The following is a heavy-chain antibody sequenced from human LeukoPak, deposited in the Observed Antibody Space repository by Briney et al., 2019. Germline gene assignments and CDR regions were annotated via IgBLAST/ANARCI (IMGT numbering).Heavy chain of an antibody. D-gene: IGHD3-10*01. CDR1: GFTFSSYS. CDR3: AKGAYYGSGTDDAFDI. V-gene: IGHV3-23*01. J-gene: IGHJ3*02. CDR2: ISGSGGST. Sequence: PGGSLRLSCAASGFTFSSYSMNWVRQAPGKGLEWVSAISGSGGSTYYADSVKGRFTISRDNSKNTLYLQMNSLRAEDTAVYYCAKGAYYGSGTDDAFDIWGQGTMVTVSS.